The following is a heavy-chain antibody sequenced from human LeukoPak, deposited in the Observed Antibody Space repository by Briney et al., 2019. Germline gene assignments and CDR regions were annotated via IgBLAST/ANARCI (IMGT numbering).Heavy chain of an antibody. CDR2: ISSSGST. V-gene: IGHV4-61*02. CDR1: GDSISSGDYY. CDR3: ARVVVDFWSGYPYYYYMDV. J-gene: IGHJ6*03. D-gene: IGHD3-3*01. Sequence: SQTLSLTCTVSGDSISSGDYYWSWIRQPAGKGLEWIGRISSSGSTNYNPSLKSRVTISVDTSKNQFSLKLSSVTAADTAVYYCARVVVDFWSGYPYYYYMDVWGKGTTVTVSS.